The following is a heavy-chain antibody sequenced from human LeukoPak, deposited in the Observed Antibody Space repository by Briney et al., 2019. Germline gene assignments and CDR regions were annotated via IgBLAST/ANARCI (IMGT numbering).Heavy chain of an antibody. CDR1: GYTFTDYF. J-gene: IGHJ4*02. V-gene: IGHV1-3*01. D-gene: IGHD4-17*01. CDR3: ARDRYGDYHARFDY. Sequence: GASVKVSCKASGYTFTDYFIHWVRQAPGQRLEWMGWINAGNGNTKYSQKFQGRVTITRDTSASTAYMELSSLRSEDAAVYYCARDRYGDYHARFDYWGQGTLVTVSS. CDR2: INAGNGNT.